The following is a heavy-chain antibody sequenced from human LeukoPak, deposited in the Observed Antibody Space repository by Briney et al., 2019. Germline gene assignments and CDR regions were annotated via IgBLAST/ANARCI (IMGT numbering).Heavy chain of an antibody. CDR1: GGTLSSYA. CDR3: ARLLRYFDWLSTTDMDV. CDR2: IIPIFGTA. Sequence: SVKVSCKASGGTLSSYAISWVRQAPGQGLEWMGGIIPIFGTANYAQKFQGRVTITADKSTSTAYMELSSLRSEDTAVYYCARLLRYFDWLSTTDMDVWGQGTTVTVSS. D-gene: IGHD3-9*01. V-gene: IGHV1-69*06. J-gene: IGHJ6*02.